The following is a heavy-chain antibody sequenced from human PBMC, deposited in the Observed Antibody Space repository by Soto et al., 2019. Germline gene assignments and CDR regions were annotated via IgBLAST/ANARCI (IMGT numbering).Heavy chain of an antibody. J-gene: IGHJ4*02. CDR1: GGSLSSGGYY. Sequence: QVQLPESGPGLVKPSQTLSLPCTVSGGSLSSGGYYWRWIRQHPGKGLEWIGYIYYSGSTYSNPSLKSRVTISVDTSKNQFSLKLSSVTAADTAVYYCARGDYSGYMNWGQGTLVTVSS. CDR3: ARGDYSGYMN. CDR2: IYYSGST. D-gene: IGHD5-12*01. V-gene: IGHV4-31*03.